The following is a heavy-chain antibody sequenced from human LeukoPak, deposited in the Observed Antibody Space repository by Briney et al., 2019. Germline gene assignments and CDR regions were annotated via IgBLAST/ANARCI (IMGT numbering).Heavy chain of an antibody. V-gene: IGHV3-7*01. J-gene: IGHJ3*01. CDR2: IKQDGSEK. CDR1: GFIFSNYW. CDR3: ATVGAVTDGAFDV. Sequence: GGSLRLSCAASGFIFSNYWMSWVRQAPGKGLEWVASIKQDGSEKYYVDSVKGRFTISRDNAKNSLYLQMNSLRVEDTAIYYCATVGAVTDGAFDVWGQGTMVTVSS. D-gene: IGHD4-17*01.